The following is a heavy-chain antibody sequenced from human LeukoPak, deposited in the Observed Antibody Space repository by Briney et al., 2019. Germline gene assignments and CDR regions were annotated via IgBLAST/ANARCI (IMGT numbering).Heavy chain of an antibody. D-gene: IGHD3-16*01. CDR1: GFTFSSHG. CDR2: IRFDGSNE. Sequence: GGSLRLSCAPSGFTFSSHGMHWVRQAPGKGLEWVAFIRFDGSNEYYEDSVKGRFTISRDNSKNTLYLQMNSLRAADTAMYYCVKDRVVGGFGEFDYWGQGTLVTVSS. CDR3: VKDRVVGGFGEFDY. J-gene: IGHJ4*02. V-gene: IGHV3-30*02.